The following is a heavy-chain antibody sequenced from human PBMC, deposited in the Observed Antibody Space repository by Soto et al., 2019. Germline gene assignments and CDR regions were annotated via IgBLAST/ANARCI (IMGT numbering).Heavy chain of an antibody. CDR3: ARGGLDIVATGSPIWFDP. J-gene: IGHJ5*02. V-gene: IGHV4-59*01. CDR2: IYYSGST. CDR1: GGSISSYY. D-gene: IGHD5-12*01. Sequence: SETVSLTCTVSGGSISSYYWSWIRQPPGKGLEWIGYIYYSGSTNYNPSLKSRVTISVDTSKNQFSLKLSSVTAADTAVYYCARGGLDIVATGSPIWFDPWGQGTLVTVSS.